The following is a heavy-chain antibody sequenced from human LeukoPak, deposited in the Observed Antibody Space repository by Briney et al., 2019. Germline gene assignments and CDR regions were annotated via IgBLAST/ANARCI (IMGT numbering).Heavy chain of an antibody. CDR2: ISSSGSTM. CDR3: ARVLAGATYFDY. Sequence: GGSLRLSCAASGFTFSRYEMNWVRQAPGKGLEWLSYISSSGSTMYYADSVKGRITISRDDAKNSLYLQMNSLRAEDTAVYYCARVLAGATYFDYWGQGTLVTVSS. CDR1: GFTFSRYE. D-gene: IGHD1-26*01. V-gene: IGHV3-48*03. J-gene: IGHJ4*01.